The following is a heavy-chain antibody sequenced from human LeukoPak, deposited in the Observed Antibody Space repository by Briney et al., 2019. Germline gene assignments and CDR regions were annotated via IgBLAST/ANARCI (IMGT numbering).Heavy chain of an antibody. CDR2: INPKSGAS. CDR3: ARDVETGS. CDR1: GYTFTDYY. J-gene: IGHJ5*02. D-gene: IGHD2-21*02. V-gene: IGHV1-2*02. Sequence: ASVKVSCTASGYTFTDYYIYWVRQAPGQGLECMGWINPKSGASTYVQKFHGRVTLTRDTSISTAYMELRTLRCNDTSIYYCARDVETGSWGQGTLVIVSS.